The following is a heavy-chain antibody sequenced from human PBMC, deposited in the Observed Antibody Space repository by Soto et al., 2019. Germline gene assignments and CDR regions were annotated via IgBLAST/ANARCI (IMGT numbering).Heavy chain of an antibody. CDR3: ARAVWGGSIVDAFDI. J-gene: IGHJ3*02. CDR2: IIPILGIA. D-gene: IGHD3-3*01. Sequence: QVQLVQSGAEVKKPGSSVKVSCKASGGTFSSYTISWVRQAPGQGLEWMGRIIPILGIANYAQKFQGRVTITADKSTSTDYMELSSLRSEDTAVYYCARAVWGGSIVDAFDIWGQGTMVTVSS. V-gene: IGHV1-69*02. CDR1: GGTFSSYT.